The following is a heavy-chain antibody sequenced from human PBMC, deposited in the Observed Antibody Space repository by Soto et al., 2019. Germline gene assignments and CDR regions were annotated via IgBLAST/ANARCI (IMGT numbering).Heavy chain of an antibody. CDR3: ARVGRTCARGRIGGVHYGLDV. J-gene: IGHJ6*02. Sequence: EVRLVESGGGLVKSGGSLRLSCSASGFTFSTYTMNWVRQAPGRGLEWVSNIDRFGSYSWYVDSAQGRFTISRDNAKNSLILQMNRLRAEDTALYYCARVGRTCARGRIGGVHYGLDVWGQGTTVSVS. CDR1: GFTFSTYT. CDR2: IDRFGSYS. D-gene: IGHD3-16*01. V-gene: IGHV3-21*03.